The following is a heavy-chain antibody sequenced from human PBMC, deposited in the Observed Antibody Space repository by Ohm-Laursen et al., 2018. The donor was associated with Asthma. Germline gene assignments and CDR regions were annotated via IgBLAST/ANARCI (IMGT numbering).Heavy chain of an antibody. D-gene: IGHD3-10*01. J-gene: IGHJ6*02. Sequence: SLRLSCAASGFTFSSYSMNWVRQAPGKGLEWVSYISSSSSTIYYADSVKGRFTISRDNSKNTLYLQMNSLRAEDTAVYYCAEMGPYYYGSGSYLGYYGMDVWGQGTTVTVSS. CDR3: AEMGPYYYGSGSYLGYYGMDV. CDR2: ISSSSSTI. CDR1: GFTFSSYS. V-gene: IGHV3-48*01.